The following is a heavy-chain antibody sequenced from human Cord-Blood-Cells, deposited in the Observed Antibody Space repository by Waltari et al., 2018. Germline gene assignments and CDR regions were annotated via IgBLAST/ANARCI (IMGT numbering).Heavy chain of an antibody. V-gene: IGHV1-18*01. CDR1: GYTFTSYG. D-gene: IGHD2-2*01. Sequence: VKVSCKASGYTFTSYGISWVRQAPGQGLEWMGWISAYHGNTNYAQKLQGRVTMTTDTSTSTAYMELRSLRSDDTAVYYCARGGIPAANFYYYYGMDVWGQGTTVTVSS. CDR3: ARGGIPAANFYYYYGMDV. J-gene: IGHJ6*02. CDR2: ISAYHGNT.